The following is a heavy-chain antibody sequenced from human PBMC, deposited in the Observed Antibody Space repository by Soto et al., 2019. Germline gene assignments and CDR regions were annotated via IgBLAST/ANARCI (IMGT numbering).Heavy chain of an antibody. Sequence: EVQLEESGGGLVQPGRSLRLSCAASGFNFDDYAMHWVRQAPGKGLEWVSGISWRSAGIGYADSVKGRFTISRDNAKNSLYLQMNSLRADDTALYYCAKDMGANSGYYGMDVWGQGTTVTVSS. CDR2: ISWRSAGI. J-gene: IGHJ6*02. D-gene: IGHD6-25*01. CDR3: AKDMGANSGYYGMDV. CDR1: GFNFDDYA. V-gene: IGHV3-9*01.